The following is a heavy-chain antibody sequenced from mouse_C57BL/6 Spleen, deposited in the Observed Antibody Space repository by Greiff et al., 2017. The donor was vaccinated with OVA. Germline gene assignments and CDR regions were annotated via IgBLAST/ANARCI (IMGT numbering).Heavy chain of an antibody. Sequence: EVMLVESGGGLVKPGGSLKLSCAASGFTFSDYGMHWVRQAPEKGLEWVAYISSGSSTIYYADTVKGRFTISRDNAKNTLFLQMTSLRSEDTAMYYCARSDGYYGGYAMDYWGQGTSVTVSS. J-gene: IGHJ4*01. V-gene: IGHV5-17*01. CDR3: ARSDGYYGGYAMDY. D-gene: IGHD2-3*01. CDR1: GFTFSDYG. CDR2: ISSGSSTI.